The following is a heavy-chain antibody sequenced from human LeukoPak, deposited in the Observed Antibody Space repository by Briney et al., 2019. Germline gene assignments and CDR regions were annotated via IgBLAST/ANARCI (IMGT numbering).Heavy chain of an antibody. D-gene: IGHD3-22*01. J-gene: IGHJ4*02. CDR2: IIPIFGTA. Sequence: SVKVSCKASGGTFSSYAISWVRQAPGQGLEWMGGIIPIFGTANYAQKFQGRVTITADESTSTAYMEQSSLRSEDTAVYYCATGTPHYYDSSGYFLSGFDYWGQGTLVTVSS. V-gene: IGHV1-69*01. CDR3: ATGTPHYYDSSGYFLSGFDY. CDR1: GGTFSSYA.